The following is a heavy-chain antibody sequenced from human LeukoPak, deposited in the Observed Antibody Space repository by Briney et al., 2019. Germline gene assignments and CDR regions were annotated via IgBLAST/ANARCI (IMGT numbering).Heavy chain of an antibody. CDR3: AREARVPARNRYYFDY. V-gene: IGHV3-7*01. Sequence: GGSLRLSCAASGFTFSSYWMSWVRQAPGKGLEWVANIKQDGSEKYYVDSVKGRFTISRDNAKNSLYLQMNSLRVEDTAVYYCAREARVPARNRYYFDYWGQGTLVTVSS. J-gene: IGHJ4*02. CDR1: GFTFSSYW. CDR2: IKQDGSEK. D-gene: IGHD2-2*01.